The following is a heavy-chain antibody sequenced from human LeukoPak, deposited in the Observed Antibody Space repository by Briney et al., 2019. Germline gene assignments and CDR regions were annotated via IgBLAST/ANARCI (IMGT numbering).Heavy chain of an antibody. CDR2: IYTSGST. CDR1: GGSISSYY. D-gene: IGHD3-22*01. CDR3: ARYYYDSSGYLNWFDP. Sequence: SETLSLTCTVSGGSISSYYWSWIRQPAGKGLEWIGRIYTSGSTNYNPSLKSRVTMSVDTSKNQFSLKLSSVTAADTAVYYCARYYYDSSGYLNWFDPWGQGTLVTVSS. V-gene: IGHV4-4*07. J-gene: IGHJ5*02.